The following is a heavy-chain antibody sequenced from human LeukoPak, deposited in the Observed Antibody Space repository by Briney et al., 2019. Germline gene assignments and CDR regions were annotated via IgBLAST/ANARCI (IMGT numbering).Heavy chain of an antibody. D-gene: IGHD1-26*01. CDR2: ISYSGGI. CDR3: ARSRMGGYYHRSGPFDY. V-gene: IGHV4-39*07. Sequence: SETLSLTCTVSGGSVSITSYWWAWIRQPPGKGLEWIGSISYSGGIFYNPSLKSRVTISVDTSKNQFSLKLSSVTAADTAVYYCARSRMGGYYHRSGPFDYWGQGTLVTVSS. J-gene: IGHJ4*02. CDR1: GGSVSITSYW.